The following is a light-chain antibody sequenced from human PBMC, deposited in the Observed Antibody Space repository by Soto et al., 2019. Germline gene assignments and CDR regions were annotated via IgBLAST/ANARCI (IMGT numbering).Light chain of an antibody. CDR2: EVS. J-gene: IGLJ2*01. Sequence: QSALTQPASVSASPGQSITISCTGTSSDVGSYNLVSWYQQHPGKAPKLMIYEVSKRPSGLSTRFSGSKSGNTASLTISGLQAEDEADYYCCSYAGSRTLVIFGGGTKVTVL. CDR3: CSYAGSRTLVI. V-gene: IGLV2-23*02. CDR1: SSDVGSYNL.